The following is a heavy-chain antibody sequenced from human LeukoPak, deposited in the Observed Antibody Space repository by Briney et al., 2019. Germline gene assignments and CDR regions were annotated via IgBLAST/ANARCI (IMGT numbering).Heavy chain of an antibody. D-gene: IGHD2-2*01. J-gene: IGHJ6*02. Sequence: PSETLSLTCAVYGGSFSGYYWSWIRQPPGKGLEWIGEINHSGSTNYNPSLKSRVTISVDTSKNQFSLKLSSVTAADTAVYYCARESRYCSSTSCYSAYYYGMDVWGQGTTVTVSS. CDR1: GGSFSGYY. CDR3: ARESRYCSSTSCYSAYYYGMDV. V-gene: IGHV4-34*01. CDR2: INHSGST.